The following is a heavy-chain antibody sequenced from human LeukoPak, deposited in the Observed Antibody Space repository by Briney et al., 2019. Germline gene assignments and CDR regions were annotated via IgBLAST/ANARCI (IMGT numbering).Heavy chain of an antibody. V-gene: IGHV4-4*07. J-gene: IGHJ3*02. D-gene: IGHD3-3*01. CDR2: IYTGGST. CDR3: ARDIGRITIFGVVVSDAFDI. CDR1: GGSISSYY. Sequence: PSETLSLTCTVSGGSISSYYWSWIRQPAGKGLEWIGRIYTGGSTNYNPSLKSRVTMSVDTSKNQFSLKLSSVTAADTAVYYCARDIGRITIFGVVVSDAFDIWGQGTMVTVSS.